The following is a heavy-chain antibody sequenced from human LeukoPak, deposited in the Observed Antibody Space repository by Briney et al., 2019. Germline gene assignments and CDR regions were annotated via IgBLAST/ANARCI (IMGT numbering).Heavy chain of an antibody. V-gene: IGHV1-69*13. D-gene: IGHD2-2*01. CDR1: GGTFSSYA. CDR3: ARSPREYCSSTSCYLNWFGP. J-gene: IGHJ5*02. Sequence: SVKVSCKASGGTFSSYAISWVRQAPGQGLEWMGGIIPIFGTANYAQKFQGRVTITADESTSTAYMELSSLRSEDTAVYYCARSPREYCSSTSCYLNWFGPWGQGTLVTVSS. CDR2: IIPIFGTA.